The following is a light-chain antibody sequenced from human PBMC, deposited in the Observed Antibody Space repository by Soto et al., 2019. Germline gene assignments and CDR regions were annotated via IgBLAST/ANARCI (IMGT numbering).Light chain of an antibody. J-gene: IGKJ2*01. CDR2: GAA. CDR1: QFVSSD. V-gene: IGKV3-20*01. CDR3: QQYRGSPYT. Sequence: EIVLTQSPGTLSLSPGERATLSCRASQFVSSDLAWYQQRPGQAPRLLIYGAASRATGIPDRFSGTGSGTDFTLTISRLEPEDFAVYFCQQYRGSPYTFGQGTKLEIK.